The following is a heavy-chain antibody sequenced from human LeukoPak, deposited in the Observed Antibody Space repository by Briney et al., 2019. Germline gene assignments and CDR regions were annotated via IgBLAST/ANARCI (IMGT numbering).Heavy chain of an antibody. CDR1: GFTVSSNY. CDR2: IYSGGST. V-gene: IGHV3-53*01. Sequence: TGGSLRLSCAASGFTVSSNYMSWVRQAPGKGLEWVSVIYSGGSTYYADSVKGRFTISRDNSKNTLYLQMNSLRAEDTAVYYCARETGSYDILTGYYLVGAFDIWGQGTMVTVSS. J-gene: IGHJ3*02. D-gene: IGHD3-9*01. CDR3: ARETGSYDILTGYYLVGAFDI.